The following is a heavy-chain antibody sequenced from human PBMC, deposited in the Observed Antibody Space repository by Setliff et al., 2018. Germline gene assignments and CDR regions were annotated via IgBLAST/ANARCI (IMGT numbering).Heavy chain of an antibody. D-gene: IGHD3-10*01. CDR3: ARVESMVRGKNILRHFDY. J-gene: IGHJ4*02. CDR2: ISVYNGHT. V-gene: IGHV1-18*01. CDR1: GYTFTSYG. Sequence: GASVKVSCKASGYTFTSYGISWVRQAPGQGLEWMGWISVYNGHTKYAQNLQGRLTLTTDISTSTAYMELGSLTTDDTAVYYCARVESMVRGKNILRHFDYWGQGIQVTVSS.